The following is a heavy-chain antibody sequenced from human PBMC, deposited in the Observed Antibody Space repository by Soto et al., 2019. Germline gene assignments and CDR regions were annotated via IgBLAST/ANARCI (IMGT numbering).Heavy chain of an antibody. CDR1: GFTFNNYA. J-gene: IGHJ4*02. D-gene: IGHD1-7*01. CDR2: ISGRGGST. Sequence: EVQLLESGGGLVQPGGSLRLSCAASGFTFNNYAMSWVRQAPDKGLEWVSAISGRGGSTYYADSVKGRFTISRDNSKNTLYLQMSSLRAEDTALYYCAKNQERELPRVIDFWGQGTLVTVSS. CDR3: AKNQERELPRVIDF. V-gene: IGHV3-23*01.